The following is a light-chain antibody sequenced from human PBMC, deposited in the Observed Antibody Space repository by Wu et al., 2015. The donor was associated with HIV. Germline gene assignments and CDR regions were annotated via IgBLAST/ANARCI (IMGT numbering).Light chain of an antibody. CDR2: GAS. CDR3: QQYNNWPLR. CDR1: QSVSSSY. J-gene: IGKJ1*01. Sequence: EIVLTQSPGTLSLSPGERATLSCRASQSVSSSYLAWYQQKPGQAPRLLIYGASTRATGITARLSGSGSGTEFTLTISSMQSEDFAVYYCQQYNNWPLRFGQGTKVEIK. V-gene: IGKV3-15*01.